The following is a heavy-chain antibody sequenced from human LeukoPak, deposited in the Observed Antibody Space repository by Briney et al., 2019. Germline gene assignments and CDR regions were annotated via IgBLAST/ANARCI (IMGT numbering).Heavy chain of an antibody. J-gene: IGHJ4*02. CDR1: GFTFSSYW. CDR3: ARAREDFAYYFDY. CDR2: IKQDGSEK. Sequence: GGSLRLSCAASGFTFSSYWMSWVRQAPGKGLEWVANIKQDGSEKYYVDSVKGRFTISRDNAKNSLYLQMNSLRAEDTAVYYCARAREDFAYYFDYWGQGTLVTVSS. V-gene: IGHV3-7*05. D-gene: IGHD2-15*01.